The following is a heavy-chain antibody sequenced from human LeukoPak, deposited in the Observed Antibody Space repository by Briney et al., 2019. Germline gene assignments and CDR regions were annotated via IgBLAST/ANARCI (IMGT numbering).Heavy chain of an antibody. V-gene: IGHV3-33*01. D-gene: IGHD3-10*01. Sequence: PGRCLTLSCAASGFTVSNNGMHWVRQAPGKGLEWLAVIWYDGSTKYYAESVKGRFTISRDSSKNTLYLQMNSLRGEDTAVYYCARSLERDYHGSGYCMNNWFDPWGQGTLVTVSS. CDR1: GFTVSNNG. CDR2: IWYDGSTK. CDR3: ARSLERDYHGSGYCMNNWFDP. J-gene: IGHJ5*02.